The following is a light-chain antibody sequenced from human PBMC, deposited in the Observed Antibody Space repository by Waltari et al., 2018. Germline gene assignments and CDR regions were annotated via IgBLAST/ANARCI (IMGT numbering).Light chain of an antibody. V-gene: IGKV4-1*01. CDR3: QQYYSSPPAWT. Sequence: DIVMTQSPDSLAVSLGEWATINCKSSQSVLYSSNNKNYLAWYQQKPGQPPRLLIYWASTRESGVPDRFSGSGSETDFTLTISSLQAEDVAVYYCQQYYSSPPAWTFGQGTKVEIK. J-gene: IGKJ1*01. CDR2: WAS. CDR1: QSVLYSSNNKNY.